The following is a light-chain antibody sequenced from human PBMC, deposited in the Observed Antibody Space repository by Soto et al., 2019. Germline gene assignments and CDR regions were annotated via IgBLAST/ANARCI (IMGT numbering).Light chain of an antibody. CDR2: AAS. CDR1: QSISSY. J-gene: IGKJ1*01. CDR3: QQSYSTVWT. V-gene: IGKV1-39*01. Sequence: DIQMTQSPSSLSASVGDRVTITCRASQSISSYLNWYQQKPGKDPKLLIYAASSLQSGFPSRFSGSGSGTDFTLTISSLQPEDFATYYCQQSYSTVWTFGQGTKVEIK.